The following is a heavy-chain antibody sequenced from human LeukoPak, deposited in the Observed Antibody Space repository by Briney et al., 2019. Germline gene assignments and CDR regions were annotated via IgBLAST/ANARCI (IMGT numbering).Heavy chain of an antibody. CDR1: GYSFTSYW. V-gene: IGHV5-51*01. Sequence: GESLKISCKGSGYSFTSYWIGWVRQMPGKGLEWMAIIYPGDSDTRYSPSFQGQVTISADKSITTAYLQWSSLKASDTAMYYCARSSDSSGYYDYFDYWGQGTLATVSS. J-gene: IGHJ4*02. D-gene: IGHD3-22*01. CDR2: IYPGDSDT. CDR3: ARSSDSSGYYDYFDY.